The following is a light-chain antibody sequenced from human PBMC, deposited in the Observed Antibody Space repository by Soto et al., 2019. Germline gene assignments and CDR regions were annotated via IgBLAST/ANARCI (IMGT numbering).Light chain of an antibody. J-gene: IGLJ1*01. Sequence: QSVVTPPGPVSGCPGQSITISCTGNRSDVGSYNLVSWYQQHPGKAPKLMIYEDNKRPSGVSNRFSVSKSGYTASLTISGLQAEDEADYYCCSYARTSTYVFGSGTKVTVL. V-gene: IGLV2-23*01. CDR2: EDN. CDR1: RSDVGSYNL. CDR3: CSYARTSTYV.